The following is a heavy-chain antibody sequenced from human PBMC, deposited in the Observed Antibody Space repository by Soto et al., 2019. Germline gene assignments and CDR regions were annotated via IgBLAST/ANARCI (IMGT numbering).Heavy chain of an antibody. V-gene: IGHV4-59*01. D-gene: IGHD2-15*01. Sequence: QVQLQESGPGLVKHAEPLSLICTVSAGSMTPYKWTGIRQSPGRGLEWSAYMYSSGSSSYNPSLKSRVNMSVDTSRNQFSLKLNSATAADTAVYYCAREWSGFDYWGQGILVTVSS. CDR3: AREWSGFDY. CDR2: MYSSGSS. CDR1: AGSMTPYK. J-gene: IGHJ4*02.